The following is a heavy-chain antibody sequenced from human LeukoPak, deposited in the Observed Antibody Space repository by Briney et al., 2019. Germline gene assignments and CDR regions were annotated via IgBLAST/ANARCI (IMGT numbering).Heavy chain of an antibody. J-gene: IGHJ5*02. CDR3: ARGLGIAAAGTFDP. CDR2: INPNSGGT. Sequence: ASVKVSCKASGYTFTGYYMHWVQQAPGQGLEWMGWINPNSGGTNYAQKFQGRVTMTRDTSISTAYMELSRLRSDDTAVYYCARGLGIAAAGTFDPWGQGTLVTVSS. D-gene: IGHD6-13*01. V-gene: IGHV1-2*02. CDR1: GYTFTGYY.